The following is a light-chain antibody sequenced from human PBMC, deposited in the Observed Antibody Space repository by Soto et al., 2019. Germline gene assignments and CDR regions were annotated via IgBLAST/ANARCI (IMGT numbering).Light chain of an antibody. CDR1: QSVSSY. CDR2: DAL. J-gene: IGKJ5*01. V-gene: IGKV3-11*01. Sequence: EIVLTQSPATLSLSPGERATLSCMASQSVSSYLAWYQQKPGQAPRLLIYDALNRATGIPARFSGSGSGTDFTLTISSLEAEDFAVYYCQQRSNWPFTFGQGTRLEI. CDR3: QQRSNWPFT.